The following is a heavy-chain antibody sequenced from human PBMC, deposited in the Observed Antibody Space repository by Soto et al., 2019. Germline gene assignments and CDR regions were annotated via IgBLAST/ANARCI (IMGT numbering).Heavy chain of an antibody. D-gene: IGHD6-13*01. CDR3: ARGIAAAGTGAPYYYYGMDV. CDR1: GFTFSSYA. J-gene: IGHJ6*02. CDR2: ISGSGGST. Sequence: PGGSLRLSSAASGFTFSSYAMSWVRQAPGKGLEWVSAISGSGGSTYYADSVKGRFTISRDNSKNTLYLQMNSLRAEDTAVYYCARGIAAAGTGAPYYYYGMDVWGQGTTVTV. V-gene: IGHV3-23*01.